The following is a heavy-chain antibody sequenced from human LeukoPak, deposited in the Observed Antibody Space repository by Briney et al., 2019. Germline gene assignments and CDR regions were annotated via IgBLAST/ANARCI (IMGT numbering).Heavy chain of an antibody. J-gene: IGHJ6*02. CDR3: AGDLDDYSNPQFFYYYYGMDV. CDR2: ISSSGSTI. CDR1: GFIFSKAW. V-gene: IGHV3-11*01. D-gene: IGHD4-11*01. Sequence: GGSLRLSCAASGFIFSKAWMSWIRQAPGKGLEWVSYISSSGSTIYYAYSVKGRFTISRDNAKNSLYLQMTSLRADDTAVYYCAGDLDDYSNPQFFYYYYGMDVWGQGTTVTVSS.